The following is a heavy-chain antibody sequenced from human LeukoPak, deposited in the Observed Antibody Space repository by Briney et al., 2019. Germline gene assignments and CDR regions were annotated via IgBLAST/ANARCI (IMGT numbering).Heavy chain of an antibody. D-gene: IGHD1-14*01. CDR2: IGPTGFDR. CDR1: GLTFSTSG. CDR3: ATETNGRHYDY. Sequence: GGSLRLSCTTSGLTFSTSGFNWVRQAPGKGLEWVASIGPTGFDRYHADSIKGRFTISRDNANNFLYLQMNSLRAEDTAVYYCATETNGRHYDYWGQGTLLTVSS. V-gene: IGHV3-21*06. J-gene: IGHJ4*02.